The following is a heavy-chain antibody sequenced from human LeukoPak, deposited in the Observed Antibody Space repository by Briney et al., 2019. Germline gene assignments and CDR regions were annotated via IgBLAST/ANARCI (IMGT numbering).Heavy chain of an antibody. CDR1: GYTFTSYG. CDR2: ISAYNGNT. V-gene: IGHV1-18*01. J-gene: IGHJ4*02. CDR3: ARGSNIVVVPAASFDY. D-gene: IGHD2-2*01. Sequence: ASVKVSCKASGYTFTSYGISWVRQAPGQGLEWMGWISAYNGNTNYAQKLQDRVTMTTDTSTSTAYMELRSLRSDDTAVYYCARGSNIVVVPAASFDYWGQGTLVTVSS.